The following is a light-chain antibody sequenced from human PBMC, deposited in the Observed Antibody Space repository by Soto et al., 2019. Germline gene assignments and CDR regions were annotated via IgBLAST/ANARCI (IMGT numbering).Light chain of an antibody. CDR2: GAS. CDR1: QTVSSN. Sequence: EIVMTQSPATLSVSPGERATVSCRASQTVSSNLAWYQQKPGQAPRLLIHGASTRATGVPARFSGSGSGTEFTLTISILQSEDFAVYYCQQYHNWPPQYTFGQGTKLQMK. V-gene: IGKV3-15*01. J-gene: IGKJ2*01. CDR3: QQYHNWPPQYT.